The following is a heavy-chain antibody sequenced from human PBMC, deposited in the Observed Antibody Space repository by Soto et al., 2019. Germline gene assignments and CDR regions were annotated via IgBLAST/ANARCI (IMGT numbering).Heavy chain of an antibody. CDR3: AREPLYGCSNTSCYNNWLDP. V-gene: IGHV1-2*02. CDR1: GYTFTGYY. CDR2: INPNSGGT. Sequence: ASVKVSCKASGYTFTGYYMHWVRQAPGQGLEWMGWINPNSGGTNYAQKFQGRVTMTRDTSISTAYMELSRLRSDDTAVYYCAREPLYGCSNTSCYNNWLDPWGQGTMVTVSS. D-gene: IGHD2-2*02. J-gene: IGHJ5*02.